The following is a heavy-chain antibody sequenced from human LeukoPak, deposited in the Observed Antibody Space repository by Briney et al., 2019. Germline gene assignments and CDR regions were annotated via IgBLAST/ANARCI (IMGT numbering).Heavy chain of an antibody. CDR3: ARVVKLSDYKWFDP. V-gene: IGHV4-39*07. J-gene: IGHJ5*02. CDR1: GGSISSSSYY. CDR2: IYTSGST. D-gene: IGHD2-21*02. Sequence: PSETLSLTCTVSGGSISSSSYYWGWIRQPPGKGLEWIGRIYTSGSTNYNPSLKSRVTISVDTSKNQFSLKLSSVTAADTAVYYCARVVKLSDYKWFDPWGQGTLVTVSS.